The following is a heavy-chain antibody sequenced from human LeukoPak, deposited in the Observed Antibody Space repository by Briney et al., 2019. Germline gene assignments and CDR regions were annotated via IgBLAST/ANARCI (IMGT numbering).Heavy chain of an antibody. D-gene: IGHD3-10*01. CDR1: GFTFSSYS. Sequence: GGSLRLSCAASGFTFSSYSMNWVRQAPGKGLEWVSSISSSSSYIYYADSVKGRFTISRDNAKNSLYLQMNSLRAEDTAVYYGASLAPHYYGSGSPHWGQGTLVTVSS. CDR2: ISSSSSYI. CDR3: ASLAPHYYGSGSPH. J-gene: IGHJ4*02. V-gene: IGHV3-21*01.